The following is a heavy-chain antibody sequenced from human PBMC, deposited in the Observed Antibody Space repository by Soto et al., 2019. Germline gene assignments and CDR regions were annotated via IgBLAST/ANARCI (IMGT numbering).Heavy chain of an antibody. J-gene: IGHJ5*02. CDR1: GFMFKNYE. CDR2: INSRGDRT. V-gene: IGHV3-23*01. Sequence: EVQLLDSGGDLRQPGGSLRLSCAASGFMFKNYEMSWVRQAPGKGLEWVSAINSRGDRTYYAGPVKGSFTISRDNSKNTLYLHMTILRVEDTAMYFCTRVSGSYYFDGDHWGQGTLVTVAS. D-gene: IGHD3-10*01. CDR3: TRVSGSYYFDGDH.